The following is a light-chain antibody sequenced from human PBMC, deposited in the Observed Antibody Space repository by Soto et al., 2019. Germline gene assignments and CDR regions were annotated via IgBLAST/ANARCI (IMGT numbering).Light chain of an antibody. V-gene: IGKV1-5*01. CDR1: QSISSW. J-gene: IGKJ1*01. Sequence: DIQMTQSPSTLSASVGDRVTITCRASQSISSWLAWYQQKPGKAPKLLIYDASRLQSGVPSRFSGSGSRTEFTLTIYGLHSDDFARYCCQQYNSYWTFGQGTKV. CDR3: QQYNSYWT. CDR2: DAS.